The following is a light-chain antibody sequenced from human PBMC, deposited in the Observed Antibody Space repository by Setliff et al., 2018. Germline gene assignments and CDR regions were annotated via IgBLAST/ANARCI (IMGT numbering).Light chain of an antibody. CDR3: QQYENFWT. CDR2: EAS. V-gene: IGKV1-5*03. J-gene: IGKJ1*01. Sequence: DIQMTQSPSTLSASVGDRVTTTCRASQNINTRLAWHQQKPGKAPKVLIYEASNLKSGVPSRFSGSGSGTEFTLTISSLQPDDFATYYCQQYENFWTFGQGTKVDIK. CDR1: QNINTR.